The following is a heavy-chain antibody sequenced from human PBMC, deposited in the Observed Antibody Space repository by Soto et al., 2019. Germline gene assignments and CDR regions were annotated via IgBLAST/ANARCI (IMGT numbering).Heavy chain of an antibody. CDR1: GYTFTSYG. CDR3: ASHLGGLTVTTNPWYFGS. Sequence: ASVNVSCKSSGYTFTSYGISWVRQAPGQGLECMGWISAYNGNTNYAQKLQGRVTMTTDTSTSTAYMELRSLRSDDTAVYYCASHLGGLTVTTNPWYFGSWGQGTLVTVSS. D-gene: IGHD4-17*01. CDR2: ISAYNGNT. V-gene: IGHV1-18*04. J-gene: IGHJ5*02.